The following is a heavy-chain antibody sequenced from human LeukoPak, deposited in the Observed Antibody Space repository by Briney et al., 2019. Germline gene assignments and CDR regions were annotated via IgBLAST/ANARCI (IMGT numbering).Heavy chain of an antibody. D-gene: IGHD6-13*01. CDR2: INPNSGGT. V-gene: IGHV1-2*06. CDR1: GYTFTGYY. Sequence: ASVKVSCKASGYTFTGYYMHWVRQAPGQGLEWMGRINPNSGGTNYAQKFQGRVTMSRDTSISTAYMELSRLRSDGTAVYYCAREESSSWFIDYWGQGTLVTVSS. J-gene: IGHJ4*02. CDR3: AREESSSWFIDY.